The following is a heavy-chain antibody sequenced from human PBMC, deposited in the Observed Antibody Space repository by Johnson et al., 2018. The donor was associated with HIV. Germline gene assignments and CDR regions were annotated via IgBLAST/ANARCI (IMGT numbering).Heavy chain of an antibody. CDR1: GFTFGNYA. CDR2: INWNGGIT. J-gene: IGHJ3*02. Sequence: VQLMESGGGLVQPGRSLRLSCTASGFTFGNYAMSWFRQAPGKGLEWVSGINWNGGITASVASVKGRFTISRDNAKNTLYLQMNSLRAEDTAVDYCARDREYGLAWGWALDIWGQGTMVTMSS. CDR3: ARDREYGLAWGWALDI. V-gene: IGHV3-20*04. D-gene: IGHD6-19*01.